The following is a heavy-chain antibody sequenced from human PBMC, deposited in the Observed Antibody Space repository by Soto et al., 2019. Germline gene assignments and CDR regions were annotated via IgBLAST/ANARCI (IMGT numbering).Heavy chain of an antibody. CDR1: GFTFDNYA. CDR3: AKRGRGNPES. Sequence: EVQLLESGGGFIQPGGSLSLSCTASGFTFDNYAMTWVRQAPGKGLERVSAISGSGRSTYFADSVKGRFTISRDNSKNTLFLQMGSLRAEDTAVYYCAKRGRGNPESWGQGTLVTVSS. J-gene: IGHJ5*02. V-gene: IGHV3-23*01. CDR2: ISGSGRST. D-gene: IGHD2-15*01.